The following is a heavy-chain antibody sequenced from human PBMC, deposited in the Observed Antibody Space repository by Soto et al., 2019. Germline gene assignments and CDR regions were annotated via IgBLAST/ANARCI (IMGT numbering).Heavy chain of an antibody. V-gene: IGHV1-69*01. CDR2: IIPIFGTA. CDR1: VGTFSRYA. D-gene: IGHD3-22*01. Sequence: QVQLVQSGAEVKKPGSSVKVSCKASVGTFSRYAISCVRQAPGQGLEWMGGIIPIFGTANYVQKFQGRVTITADESTSTAYMELSSLRAEDTAVYYCARKGALKYYDSPGFSWFDPWGKGTLVTVSS. J-gene: IGHJ5*02. CDR3: ARKGALKYYDSPGFSWFDP.